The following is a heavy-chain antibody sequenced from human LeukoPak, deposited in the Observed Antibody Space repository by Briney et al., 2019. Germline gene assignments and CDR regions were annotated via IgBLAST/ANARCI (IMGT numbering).Heavy chain of an antibody. CDR2: ITPFNGNT. D-gene: IGHD1-26*01. V-gene: IGHV1-45*02. CDR1: GYTITGYY. J-gene: IGHJ3*02. CDR3: ATEVSGAVNAFDI. Sequence: SVKVSCKASGYTITGYYMHWVRQAPGQALEWMGWITPFNGNTNYAQKFQDRVTITRDRSMSTAYMELSSLRSEDTAMYYCATEVSGAVNAFDIWGQGTMVTVSS.